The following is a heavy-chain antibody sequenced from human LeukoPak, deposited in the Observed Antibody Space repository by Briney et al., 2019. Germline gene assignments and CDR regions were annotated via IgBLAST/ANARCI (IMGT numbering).Heavy chain of an antibody. Sequence: TPSETLSLTCTVSGASVSSSTYYWGWIRQPPGKGLEWIGSVFYSGRTYPNPSLKSRVTMSVDSSKNQFSLRLSSVTAADTAVYYCARRYQRNGIEYFQYWGQGTLVIVSS. CDR3: ARRYQRNGIEYFQY. J-gene: IGHJ1*01. V-gene: IGHV4-39*01. D-gene: IGHD6-25*01. CDR2: VFYSGRT. CDR1: GASVSSSTYY.